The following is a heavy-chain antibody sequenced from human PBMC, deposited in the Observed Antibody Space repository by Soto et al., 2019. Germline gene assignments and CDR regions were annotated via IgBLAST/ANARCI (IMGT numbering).Heavy chain of an antibody. CDR2: IRSKVDSYST. Sequence: ALRGSCADSGFTFSDHYIDWVRQAPGKGLEWVGRIRSKVDSYSTEYAASVKGRFTISRDESKNSLYLQMNSLKTEDTAVYYCARGRGSGWYYFDYWGQGSLVSVSS. D-gene: IGHD6-19*01. J-gene: IGHJ4*02. CDR1: GFTFSDHY. CDR3: ARGRGSGWYYFDY. V-gene: IGHV3-72*01.